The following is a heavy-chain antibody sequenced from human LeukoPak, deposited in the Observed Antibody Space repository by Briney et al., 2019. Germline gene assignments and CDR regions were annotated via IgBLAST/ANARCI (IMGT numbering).Heavy chain of an antibody. J-gene: IGHJ3*02. CDR2: NYYSGST. CDR3: ARESQRRITMVRGVILHAFDI. D-gene: IGHD3-10*01. CDR1: GGSISSYY. Sequence: SETLSLTCTVSGGSISSYYWSWIRQPPGKGLEWIGYNYYSGSTNYNPSLKSRVTISVDTSKNQFSLKLSSVTAADTAVYYCARESQRRITMVRGVILHAFDIWGQGTMVTVSS. V-gene: IGHV4-59*01.